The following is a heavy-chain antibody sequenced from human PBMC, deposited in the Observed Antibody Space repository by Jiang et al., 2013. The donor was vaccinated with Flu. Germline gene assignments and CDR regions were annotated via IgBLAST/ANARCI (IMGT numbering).Heavy chain of an antibody. CDR1: GFTFSYYD. CDR3: ARGGHYNGSSFDYYGLGV. J-gene: IGHJ6*02. Sequence: SGGDLIQPGGSLRLSCAASGFTFSYYDMHWVRQATGEGLEWVSAIANVGDTSYSGSVKGRFTVSRENAKNSLYLQMNSLRAGDTAVYYCARGGHYNGSSFDYYGLGVWGQGTTVTVSS. D-gene: IGHD1-26*01. CDR2: IANVGDT. V-gene: IGHV3-13*04.